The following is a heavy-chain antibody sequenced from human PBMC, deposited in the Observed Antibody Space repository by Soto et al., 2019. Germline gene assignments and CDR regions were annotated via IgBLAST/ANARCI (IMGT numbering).Heavy chain of an antibody. CDR3: ARDRDDYSSGNYYNPIYF. CDR1: GGIFSTYA. D-gene: IGHD3-10*01. J-gene: IGHJ4*02. Sequence: QVQLVQSGAEVKKPGSSVKVSCKASGGIFSTYAISWLRQAPGQGLEWMGGIIPIFGTPNYAQRFQGRVTNTADESTSSAYMVLSRLRSADTAVYYCARDRDDYSSGNYYNPIYFWGQGTLVTISS. CDR2: IIPIFGTP. V-gene: IGHV1-69*01.